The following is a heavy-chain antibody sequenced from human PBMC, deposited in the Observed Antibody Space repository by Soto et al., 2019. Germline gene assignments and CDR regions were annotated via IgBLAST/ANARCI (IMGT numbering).Heavy chain of an antibody. CDR3: ARPNLHRWSGFLFDY. CDR1: GGTFSSYT. Sequence: QVQQVQSGAEVKKPGSSVKVSCKASGGTFSSYTISWVRQAPGQGLEWMGGIIPILGITNYAQKFQGRVTITADKYTSTAYLKPSSLSYDDPVLCYCARPNLHRWSGFLFDYWGQGTLVTVSS. J-gene: IGHJ4*02. D-gene: IGHD2-15*01. V-gene: IGHV1-69*02. CDR2: IIPILGIT.